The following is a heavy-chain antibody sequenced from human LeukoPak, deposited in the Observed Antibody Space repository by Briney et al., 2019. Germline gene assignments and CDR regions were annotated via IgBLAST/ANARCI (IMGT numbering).Heavy chain of an antibody. D-gene: IGHD4-17*01. CDR1: GFTVSSNY. CDR2: IYSGGST. Sequence: GGSLRLSCAASGFTVSSNYMSWVRQAPGKGLEWVSVIYSGGSTYYADSVKGGFTISRDNSKNTLYLQMNSLRAEDTAVYYCARGDYGDYFDYWGQGTLVTVSS. CDR3: ARGDYGDYFDY. J-gene: IGHJ4*02. V-gene: IGHV3-66*01.